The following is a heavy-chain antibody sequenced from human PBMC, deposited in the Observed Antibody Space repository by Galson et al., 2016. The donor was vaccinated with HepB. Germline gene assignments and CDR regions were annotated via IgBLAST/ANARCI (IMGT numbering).Heavy chain of an antibody. J-gene: IGHJ4*02. CDR3: SRERTVGSYYGLGSYPNDF. V-gene: IGHV3-49*03. CDR1: GFTFGDYA. D-gene: IGHD3-10*01. CDR2: IRSKTYGVTS. Sequence: SLRLSCAASGFTFGDYALSWFRQAPGKGLEWVGFIRSKTYGVTSEYAASVKGRFTISRDDSKSIAYLQMNSLRTEDTAMYYCSRERTVGSYYGLGSYPNDFWGPGTQVTVSS.